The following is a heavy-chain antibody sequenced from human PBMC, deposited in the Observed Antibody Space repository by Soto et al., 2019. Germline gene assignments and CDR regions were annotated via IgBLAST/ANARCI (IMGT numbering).Heavy chain of an antibody. V-gene: IGHV4-38-2*02. J-gene: IGHJ6*02. Sequence: SETLSLTCAVSGYSISSGYYWGWIRQPPGKGLEWIGSIYHSGSTYYNPSLKSRVTISVDTSKNQFSLKLSSVTAADTAVYYCARDTRSKGSSGYVYYYYYGMDVWGQGTTVTVSS. D-gene: IGHD3-22*01. CDR2: IYHSGST. CDR3: ARDTRSKGSSGYVYYYYYGMDV. CDR1: GYSISSGYY.